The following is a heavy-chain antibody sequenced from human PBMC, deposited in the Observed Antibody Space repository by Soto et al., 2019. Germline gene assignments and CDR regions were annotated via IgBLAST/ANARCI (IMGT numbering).Heavy chain of an antibody. Sequence: QVQLQESGPGLVKPSETLSLTCTVSGASITSYYWSWIRQPPGKGLEWIAYTSYSGTANYNPSLKCRVTISIDSSKNQLSQKLSSVTAADTAVFYCARETGGSHPRYFDFWGQGTLVTVSS. J-gene: IGHJ4*02. D-gene: IGHD1-26*01. CDR3: ARETGGSHPRYFDF. V-gene: IGHV4-59*01. CDR2: TSYSGTA. CDR1: GASITSYY.